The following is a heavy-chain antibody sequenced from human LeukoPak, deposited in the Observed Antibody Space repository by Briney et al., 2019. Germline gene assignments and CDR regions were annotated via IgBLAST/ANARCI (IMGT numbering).Heavy chain of an antibody. CDR3: AKYGSGPTDY. CDR2: IKDDGSIT. CDR1: GFTFSNYW. Sequence: GGSLRLSCAASGFTFSNYWMHWVRQVPGKGLVWVSRIKDDGSITDYADSVKGRFTISRDNAKNTLYLQMNSLRAEDTAVYYCAKYGSGPTDYWGQGTLVTVSS. V-gene: IGHV3-74*01. D-gene: IGHD6-19*01. J-gene: IGHJ4*02.